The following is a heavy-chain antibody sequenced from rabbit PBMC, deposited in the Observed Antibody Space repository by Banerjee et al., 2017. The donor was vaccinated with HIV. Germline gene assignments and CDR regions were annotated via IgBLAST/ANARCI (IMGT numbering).Heavy chain of an antibody. J-gene: IGHJ4*01. Sequence: EESGGDLVQPEGSLTLTCKASGFDLSSSYWICWVRQAPGKGLEWIGCIYGGSSGITYYASWAKGRFTISKTSSTTVTLQMTSLTAADTATYFCARDSGDGDANLWGPGTLVTVS. CDR2: IYGGSSGIT. D-gene: IGHD2-1*01. CDR1: GFDLSSSYW. V-gene: IGHV1S45*01. CDR3: ARDSGDGDANL.